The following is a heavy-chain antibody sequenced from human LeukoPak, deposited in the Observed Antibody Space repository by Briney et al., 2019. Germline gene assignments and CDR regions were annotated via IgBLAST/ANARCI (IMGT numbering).Heavy chain of an antibody. CDR3: SVETDSSSWYGY. Sequence: ASVTVSCKASGYTFTDYYMHWVRQAPGQGLEWMGRINPNSGGTNYAQKFQGRVTLTRDTSISPAYLELGRLRPHGTAMDYWSVETDSSSWYGYWGQGTLVTVSA. D-gene: IGHD6-13*01. CDR2: INPNSGGT. J-gene: IGHJ4*02. CDR1: GYTFTDYY. V-gene: IGHV1-2*06.